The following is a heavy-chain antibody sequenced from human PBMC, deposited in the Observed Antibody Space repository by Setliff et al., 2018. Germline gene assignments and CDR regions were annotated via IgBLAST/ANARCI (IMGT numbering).Heavy chain of an antibody. CDR3: ARTARVPDS. CDR1: GGSMRSHY. Sequence: PSETLSLTCNVSGGSMRSHYWNWIRQPPGKGPEWIGYVYSTGTTNYNPSLRSRLSISLDTSKRQFSLRLTSVTAADTAVYYCARTARVPDSWGQGTLVTVSS. D-gene: IGHD2-21*02. V-gene: IGHV4-59*08. CDR2: VYSTGTT. J-gene: IGHJ4*02.